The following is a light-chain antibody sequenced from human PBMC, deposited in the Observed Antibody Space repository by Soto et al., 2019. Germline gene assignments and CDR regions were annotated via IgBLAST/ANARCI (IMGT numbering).Light chain of an antibody. CDR2: EVT. Sequence: QSALTQPPSASGSPGQSVTISCTGTSSDVGGYNYVSWYQQHPGKAPKVMIYEVTKRPSGVPDRFSGSKSGNTASLTVSGLQAEDEADYYCSSYAGGSNLVFGGGTKVTVL. CDR1: SSDVGGYNY. V-gene: IGLV2-8*01. J-gene: IGLJ2*01. CDR3: SSYAGGSNLV.